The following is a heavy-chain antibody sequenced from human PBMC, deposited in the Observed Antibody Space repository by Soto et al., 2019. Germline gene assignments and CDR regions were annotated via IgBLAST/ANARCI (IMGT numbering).Heavy chain of an antibody. J-gene: IGHJ4*02. CDR1: GGSVSSVNDY. Sequence: TLSLTCSVSGGSVSSVNDYWSWIRQPPGKGLEWIGYIYHSGITNYNPSLKSRVTISLDTSKNQCSLTLTSVTAADTAVYYCARLDLTYYFDYWGQGTPVTVSS. CDR2: IYHSGIT. V-gene: IGHV4-61*01. D-gene: IGHD3-16*01. CDR3: ARLDLTYYFDY.